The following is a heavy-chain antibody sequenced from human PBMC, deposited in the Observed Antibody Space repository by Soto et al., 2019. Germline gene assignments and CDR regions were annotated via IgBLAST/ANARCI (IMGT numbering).Heavy chain of an antibody. D-gene: IGHD4-4*01. Sequence: VGSLRLSCAAYGFAFYYYNMNWVRQSPGRGLEWVSSISGSGIDIHFTDSVKGRFTISRDNAKTSLYLQMDSLRPEDTAIYYCAREGVTNYNDYYFDLWGHGALVTVSS. V-gene: IGHV3-21*01. CDR1: GFAFYYYN. J-gene: IGHJ4*01. CDR2: ISGSGIDI. CDR3: AREGVTNYNDYYFDL.